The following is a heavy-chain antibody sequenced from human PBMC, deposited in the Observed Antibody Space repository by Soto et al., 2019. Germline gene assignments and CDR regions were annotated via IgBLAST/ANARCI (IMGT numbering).Heavy chain of an antibody. CDR3: ARSTRGYYYGSGSRNYYYYYYMDV. J-gene: IGHJ6*03. Sequence: ASVKVSCKASGYTFTGYYMHWVRQAPGQGLEWMGWINPNSGGTNYAQKFQGWVTMTRDTSISTAYMELSRLRSDDTAVYYCARSTRGYYYGSGSRNYYYYYYMDVWGKGTTVTVSS. CDR2: INPNSGGT. V-gene: IGHV1-2*04. CDR1: GYTFTGYY. D-gene: IGHD3-10*01.